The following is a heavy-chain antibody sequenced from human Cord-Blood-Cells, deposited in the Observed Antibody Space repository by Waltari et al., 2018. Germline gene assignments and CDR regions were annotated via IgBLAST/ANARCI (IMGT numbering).Heavy chain of an antibody. J-gene: IGHJ6*03. Sequence: QVQLLQSGAEVKKPGCSVQVPCKTSGVTFSSYAIIAMPQNPGQGLEWIGGIILILGIENYEQKFQGRVKITADKYTSTAYMELSSMRSEDKAVYYCARTKGGYDIVTGYSYYYYYYMDVWGKGTTVTVSS. CDR3: ARTKGGYDIVTGYSYYYYYYMDV. V-gene: IGHV1-69*10. CDR1: GVTFSSYA. D-gene: IGHD3-9*01. CDR2: IILILGIE.